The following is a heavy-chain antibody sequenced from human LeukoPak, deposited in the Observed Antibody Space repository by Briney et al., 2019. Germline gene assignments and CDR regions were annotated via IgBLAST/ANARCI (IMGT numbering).Heavy chain of an antibody. Sequence: WASVKVSCKASGYIFTNYDIHWVRQATGQGLEWMAWMNPKSANTGYAQKFQGRVTVTRNTSISTAYMELSGLRSDDTAVYYCARGPMYRASYNYWGQGTLVTVSS. CDR2: MNPKSANT. CDR3: ARGPMYRASYNY. D-gene: IGHD1-26*01. J-gene: IGHJ4*02. CDR1: GYIFTNYD. V-gene: IGHV1-8*02.